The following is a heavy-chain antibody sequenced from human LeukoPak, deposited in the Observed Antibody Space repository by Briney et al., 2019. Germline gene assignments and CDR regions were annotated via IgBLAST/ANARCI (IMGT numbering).Heavy chain of an antibody. J-gene: IGHJ4*02. CDR3: AREPSYSGYASY. V-gene: IGHV3-7*05. D-gene: IGHD5-12*01. Sequence: GGSLRLSCEVSGFTVSSYGMSWVRQAPGKGLEWVANIKQDGSEKYYMDSVKGRFTISRDNAKNSLYLQMNSLRAEDTAVYYCAREPSYSGYASYWGQGTLVTVSS. CDR1: GFTVSSYG. CDR2: IKQDGSEK.